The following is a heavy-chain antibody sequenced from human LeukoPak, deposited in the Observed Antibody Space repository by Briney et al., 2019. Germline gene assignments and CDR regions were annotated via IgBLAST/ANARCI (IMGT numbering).Heavy chain of an antibody. J-gene: IGHJ4*02. V-gene: IGHV1-69*04. Sequence: SLKVSCKASGGTXSSYAISGVRQAPGQGLEWVGRAIPTLGIANYAQRFQGRVTITADKSTGIAYMELSSLRSDDTAVYYCAREYGGGHSFGYYYWGQGTLVSVSS. CDR2: AIPTLGIA. CDR3: AREYGGGHSFGYYY. D-gene: IGHD5-18*01. CDR1: GGTXSSYA.